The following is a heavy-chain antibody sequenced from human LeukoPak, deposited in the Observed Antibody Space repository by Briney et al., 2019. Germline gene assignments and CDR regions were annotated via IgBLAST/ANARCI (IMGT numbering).Heavy chain of an antibody. Sequence: QPGGSLRLSCVASGFTFRNHNMNWVRQAPGKGLERVSYISSTSSTIYYADSVKGRFTISRDYAKNSLSLQMNSLRDEDTAVYYCATWIVDGSLFGCWGKGTLVTVSS. CDR2: ISSTSSTI. J-gene: IGHJ4*02. V-gene: IGHV3-48*02. D-gene: IGHD6-19*01. CDR1: GFTFRNHN. CDR3: ATWIVDGSLFGC.